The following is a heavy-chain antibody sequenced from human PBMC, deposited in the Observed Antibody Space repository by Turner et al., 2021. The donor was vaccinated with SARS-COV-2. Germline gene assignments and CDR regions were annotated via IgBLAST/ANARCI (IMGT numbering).Heavy chain of an antibody. D-gene: IGHD3-22*01. CDR3: ARVLGLDYYESRGNRGFDP. V-gene: IGHV1-69*01. J-gene: IGHJ5*02. Sequence: QVQLVQSGAEVKKPGSSVKVACKASGGMFTSYAMTWVRQAPGQGLEWMGGIIPIFGTANYAQQFQGRVTITADESTSTVYMDLRSLRSEDTAVYYCARVLGLDYYESRGNRGFDPWGQGTLVTVSS. CDR1: GGMFTSYA. CDR2: IIPIFGTA.